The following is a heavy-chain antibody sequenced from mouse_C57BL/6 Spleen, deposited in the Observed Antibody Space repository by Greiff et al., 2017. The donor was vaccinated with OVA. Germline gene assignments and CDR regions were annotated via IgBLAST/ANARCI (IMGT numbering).Heavy chain of an antibody. CDR1: GYAFSSYW. D-gene: IGHD2-4*01. V-gene: IGHV1-80*01. CDR3: ASPIYYDYDVGAMDY. Sequence: QVQLQQSGAELEKPGASVKISCKASGYAFSSYWMNWVKQRPGKGLEWIGQIYPGDGDTNYNGKFKGKATLTADKSSSTAYMQLSSLTSEDSAVYFCASPIYYDYDVGAMDYWGQGTSVTVSS. J-gene: IGHJ4*01. CDR2: IYPGDGDT.